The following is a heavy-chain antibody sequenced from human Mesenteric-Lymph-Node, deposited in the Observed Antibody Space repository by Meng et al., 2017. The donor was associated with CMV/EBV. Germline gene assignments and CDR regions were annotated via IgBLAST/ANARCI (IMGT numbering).Heavy chain of an antibody. V-gene: IGHV3-23*01. J-gene: IGHJ3*02. Sequence: FHEDSVKGRFTIARDTSKDTVYLQMNSLRAEDTAVYYCAKERVVVVPAAIGRPDAFDIWGQGTMVTVSS. D-gene: IGHD2-2*01. CDR3: AKERVVVVPAAIGRPDAFDI.